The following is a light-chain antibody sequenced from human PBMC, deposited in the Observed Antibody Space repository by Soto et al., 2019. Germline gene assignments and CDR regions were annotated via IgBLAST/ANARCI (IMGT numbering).Light chain of an antibody. CDR2: EVS. J-gene: IGLJ2*01. CDR3: CSYVGSSTFRV. CDR1: SSDVGSYNL. Sequence: QAASVSGSPGQSITISCTGTSSDVGSYNLVSWYQQHPGKAPKLMIYEVSKRPSGVSNRFSGSKSGNTASLTISGLQAEDEADYYCCSYVGSSTFRVFGGGTKLTVL. V-gene: IGLV2-23*02.